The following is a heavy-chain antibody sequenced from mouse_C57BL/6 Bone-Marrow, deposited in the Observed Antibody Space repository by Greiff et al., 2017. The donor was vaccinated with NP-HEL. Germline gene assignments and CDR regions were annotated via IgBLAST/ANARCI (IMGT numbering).Heavy chain of an antibody. V-gene: IGHV1-26*01. D-gene: IGHD1-1*01. CDR2: INPNNGGT. CDR3: ASEGSRGFDY. J-gene: IGHJ2*01. Sequence: EVQLQQSGPELVKPGASVKISCKASGYTFTDYYMNWVKQSHGKSLEWIGDINPNNGGTSYNQKFKGKATLTVAKSSSTAYMELRSLTSEDSAVYYCASEGSRGFDYWGQGTTLTVSS. CDR1: GYTFTDYY.